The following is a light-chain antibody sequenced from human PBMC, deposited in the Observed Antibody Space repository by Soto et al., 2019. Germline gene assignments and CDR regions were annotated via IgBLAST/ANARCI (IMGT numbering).Light chain of an antibody. J-gene: IGKJ5*01. CDR3: QQYGSSPPIT. V-gene: IGKV3-20*01. Sequence: EIVLTQSPGTLSLSPGERATLSCRDSQSVSSSYLAWNQQKPGQDPRLLIYGASSRATGIPDRFSGSGSGTDFTLTISRLEPEDFAVYYCQQYGSSPPITFGQGTRLEIK. CDR1: QSVSSSY. CDR2: GAS.